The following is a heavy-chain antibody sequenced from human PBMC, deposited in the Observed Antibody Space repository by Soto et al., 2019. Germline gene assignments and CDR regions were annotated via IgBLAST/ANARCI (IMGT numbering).Heavy chain of an antibody. CDR3: AGMPYTSGLRFDP. CDR1: GYKFTTYF. V-gene: IGHV1-46*01. CDR2: IHPSGDT. J-gene: IGHJ5*02. D-gene: IGHD6-19*01. Sequence: SVKVSCKASGYKFTTYFIHWVRQAPGQGLEWMGMIHPSGDTGYAQKFRGRVTMTIDTSTTTAYMELRNLTSEDTAVYFCAGMPYTSGLRFDPWGPGTLVTVSS.